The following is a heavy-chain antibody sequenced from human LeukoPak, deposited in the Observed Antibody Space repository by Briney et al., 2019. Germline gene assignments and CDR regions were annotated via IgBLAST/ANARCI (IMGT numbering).Heavy chain of an antibody. CDR2: ISGSGGST. CDR1: GFTFSIYA. J-gene: IGHJ6*04. D-gene: IGHD3-10*02. V-gene: IGHV3-23*01. Sequence: GGSLRLSCAASGFTFSIYAMSWVRQAPGKGLEWVSAISGSGGSTYYADSVKGRFTISRDNSTNTLYLQMNSLRAEDTAVYYCAELGITMIGGVWGKGTTVTISS. CDR3: AELGITMIGGV.